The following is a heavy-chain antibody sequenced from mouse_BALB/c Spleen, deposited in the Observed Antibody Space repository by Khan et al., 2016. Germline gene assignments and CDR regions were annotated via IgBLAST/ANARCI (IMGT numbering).Heavy chain of an antibody. D-gene: IGHD2-2*01. V-gene: IGHV4-1*02. CDR1: GFDFSGYW. J-gene: IGHJ1*01. Sequence: EVKLLESGGGLVQPGGSLKLSCAASGFDFSGYWMTWVRQAPGKGLEWIGEINPDSSTLNYTQSLKDKFIISRDNAKNTLFLQMSKVRSEDTARYYCARCGYYGYFDVWGAGATVTVSS. CDR2: INPDSSTL. CDR3: ARCGYYGYFDV.